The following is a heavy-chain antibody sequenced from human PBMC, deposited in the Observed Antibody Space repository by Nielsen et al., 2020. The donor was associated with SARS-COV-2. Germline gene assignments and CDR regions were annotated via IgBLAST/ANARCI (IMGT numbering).Heavy chain of an antibody. CDR1: GGSISSYY. CDR2: IYYSGST. J-gene: IGHJ6*02. Sequence: SETLSLTCTVSGGSISSYYWSWIRQPPGKGLEWIGYIYYSGSTNYNPSLKSRVTISVDTSKNQFSLKLSSVTAADTAVYYCARVQGSSWDYYYGMDVWGQGTTVTVSS. V-gene: IGHV4-59*01. D-gene: IGHD6-13*01. CDR3: ARVQGSSWDYYYGMDV.